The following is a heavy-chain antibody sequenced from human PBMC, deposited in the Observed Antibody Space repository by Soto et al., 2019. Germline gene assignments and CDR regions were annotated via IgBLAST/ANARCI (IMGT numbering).Heavy chain of an antibody. Sequence: QVQQQESGPGLVKPSQTLSLTCTVSGGSISSGGYYWSWIRQHPGKGLEWIGYIYHSGSTYYNPSLKSRVTISVDTSKNQFSLKLSSVTAADTAVYYCARDRAGALYFDYWGQGTLVTVSS. CDR1: GGSISSGGYY. J-gene: IGHJ4*02. CDR2: IYHSGST. V-gene: IGHV4-31*03. D-gene: IGHD6-13*01. CDR3: ARDRAGALYFDY.